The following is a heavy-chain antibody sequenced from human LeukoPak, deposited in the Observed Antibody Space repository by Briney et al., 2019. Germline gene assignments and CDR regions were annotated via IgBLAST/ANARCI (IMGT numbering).Heavy chain of an antibody. CDR1: GYTFTGYY. J-gene: IGHJ4*02. Sequence: ASVKVSCKASGYTFTGYYMHWVRQAPGQGLEWMGWISAYNGNTNYAQKLQGRVTMTTDTSTSTAYMELRSLRSDDTAVYYCARDRLRDFWSGYPPAHWGQGTLVTVSS. CDR2: ISAYNGNT. CDR3: ARDRLRDFWSGYPPAH. D-gene: IGHD3-3*01. V-gene: IGHV1-18*04.